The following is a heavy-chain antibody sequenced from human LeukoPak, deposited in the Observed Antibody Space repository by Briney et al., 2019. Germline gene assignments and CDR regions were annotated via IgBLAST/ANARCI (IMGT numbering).Heavy chain of an antibody. CDR1: GYSFTTYW. D-gene: IGHD5/OR15-5a*01. CDR3: ARSHIVSTTAFDY. J-gene: IGHJ4*02. Sequence: GESLKISCKGTGYSFTTYWIGWVRQMPGKGLEWMGIIYPGDSDTRYSPSFQGQVTISVDKSISTAYLLWSSLKASDTALYYCARSHIVSTTAFDYWGQGTLVTVSS. CDR2: IYPGDSDT. V-gene: IGHV5-51*01.